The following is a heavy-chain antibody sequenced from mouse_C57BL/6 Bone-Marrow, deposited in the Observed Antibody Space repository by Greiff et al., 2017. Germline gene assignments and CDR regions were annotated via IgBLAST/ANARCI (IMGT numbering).Heavy chain of an antibody. CDR1: GYTFTSYW. Sequence: QVQLQQPGAELVRPGTSVKLSCKASGYTFTSYWMHWVKPRPGQGLEWIGVIDPSDSYTNYNPKFKGKATLTVDTSSSTAYMQLSSMTAEESAVDYCARAYYSNYWFAYWGQGTLVTVSA. V-gene: IGHV1-59*01. J-gene: IGHJ3*01. CDR3: ARAYYSNYWFAY. D-gene: IGHD2-5*01. CDR2: IDPSDSYT.